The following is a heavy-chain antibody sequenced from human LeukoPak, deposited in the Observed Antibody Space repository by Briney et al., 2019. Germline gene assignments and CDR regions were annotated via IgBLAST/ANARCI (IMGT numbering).Heavy chain of an antibody. Sequence: SVKVSCKASGGTFSSYAIRWVRQAPGQGLEWMGGIIPIFGTANYAQKFQGRVTITTDESTSTAYMELSSLRSEDTAVYYCATWPLRFLEYDYFDYWGQGTLVTVSS. CDR1: GGTFSSYA. J-gene: IGHJ4*02. CDR2: IIPIFGTA. CDR3: ATWPLRFLEYDYFDY. V-gene: IGHV1-69*05. D-gene: IGHD3-3*01.